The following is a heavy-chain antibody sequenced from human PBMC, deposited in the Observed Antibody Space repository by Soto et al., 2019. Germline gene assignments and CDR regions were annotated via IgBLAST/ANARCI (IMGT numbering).Heavy chain of an antibody. Sequence: SVKVSCKASGGTFSSYTISWVRQAPGQGLEWMGRIIPILGIANYAQKFQGRVTITADKSTSTAYMELSSLRSEDTAVYYCARGGIAVAEDAFDIWGQGTMVTVSS. V-gene: IGHV1-69*02. CDR1: GGTFSSYT. J-gene: IGHJ3*02. CDR2: IIPILGIA. CDR3: ARGGIAVAEDAFDI. D-gene: IGHD6-19*01.